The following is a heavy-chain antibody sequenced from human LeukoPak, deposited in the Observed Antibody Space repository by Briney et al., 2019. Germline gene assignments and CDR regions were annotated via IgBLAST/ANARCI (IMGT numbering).Heavy chain of an antibody. CDR2: IYSSGST. CDR3: ARSSVVAGTFGLDY. D-gene: IGHD6-19*01. J-gene: IGHJ4*02. Sequence: SETLSLTCTVSGGYISTYFWSWIRQPAGKGLEWIGRIYSSGSTNYNPSLKSRVTMSVDTSKNQFSLKLSSVTAADTAVYSCARSSVVAGTFGLDYWGQGTLVTVSS. CDR1: GGYISTYF. V-gene: IGHV4-4*07.